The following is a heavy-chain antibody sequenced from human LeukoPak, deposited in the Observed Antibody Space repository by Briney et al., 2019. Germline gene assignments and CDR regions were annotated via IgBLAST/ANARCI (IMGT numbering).Heavy chain of an antibody. CDR3: ARHKHGMQLWSTGWYFNL. V-gene: IGHV4-59*08. D-gene: IGHD5-18*01. Sequence: SETLSLTCTVSGGSISSYYWSWIRQPPGKGLEWIGYIYYSGSTNYNPSLKSRVTISVDTSKNQFSLKLSSVTAADTAVYYCARHKHGMQLWSTGWYFNLWGRGTLVTVSS. J-gene: IGHJ2*01. CDR2: IYYSGST. CDR1: GGSISSYY.